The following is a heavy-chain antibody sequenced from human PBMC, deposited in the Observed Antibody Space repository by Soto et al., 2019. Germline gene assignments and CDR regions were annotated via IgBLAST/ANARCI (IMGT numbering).Heavy chain of an antibody. D-gene: IGHD2-2*01. CDR2: IIPIFGTA. V-gene: IGHV1-69*13. Sequence: SVKVSCKASGGTFSSYAISWVRQAPGQGLEWMGGIIPIFGTANYAQKFQGRVTITADESTSTAYMELSSLRSEDTAVYYCATDTHIVVVPADAYNWFDPWGQGTLVTV. CDR1: GGTFSSYA. CDR3: ATDTHIVVVPADAYNWFDP. J-gene: IGHJ5*02.